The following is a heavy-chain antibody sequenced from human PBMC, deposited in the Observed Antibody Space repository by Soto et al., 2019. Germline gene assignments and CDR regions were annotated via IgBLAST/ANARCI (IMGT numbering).Heavy chain of an antibody. J-gene: IGHJ4*01. CDR1: GFTVSSNY. V-gene: IGHV3-53*02. CDR3: TRVIGQSADY. Sequence: EVQLVETGGDLSQPGGSRRLSCAASGFTVSSNYMTWVRQAPGKGLEWVSVIYGGGDTFYADSVKGRFTISKDNSKNTVYLQMNSLRAEDTAVYYCTRVIGQSADYWGHGTLVTVSS. CDR2: IYGGGDT. D-gene: IGHD2-15*01.